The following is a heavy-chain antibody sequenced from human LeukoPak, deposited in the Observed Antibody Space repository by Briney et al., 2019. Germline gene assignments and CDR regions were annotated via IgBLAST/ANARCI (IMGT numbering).Heavy chain of an antibody. Sequence: SETLSLTCTVSGDSISSYFWSWIRQPPGKGLEWIGYIYHSGSTSYNPSLKSRVTISVDTSKNQFSLKLSSVTAADTAVYYCARNYYYYMDVWGKGTTVTVSS. CDR3: ARNYYYYMDV. CDR2: IYHSGST. V-gene: IGHV4-59*08. CDR1: GDSISSYF. J-gene: IGHJ6*03.